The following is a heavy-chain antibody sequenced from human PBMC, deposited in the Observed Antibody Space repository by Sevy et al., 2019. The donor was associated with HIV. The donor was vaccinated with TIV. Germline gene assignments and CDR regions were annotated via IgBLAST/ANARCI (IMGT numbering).Heavy chain of an antibody. CDR3: VRSGGYSDYGMDV. CDR1: GFTFSTYD. D-gene: IGHD5-12*01. V-gene: IGHV3-13*05. J-gene: IGHJ6*02. CDR2: VGPAGDQ. Sequence: GGSLRLSCVSSGFTFSTYDMHWVRQVTGKGLEWISGVGPAGDQFYPGSVKGRFTISRENAKNSIYLQMNNLRAGDTDVYYCVRSGGYSDYGMDVWGQGTTVTVSS.